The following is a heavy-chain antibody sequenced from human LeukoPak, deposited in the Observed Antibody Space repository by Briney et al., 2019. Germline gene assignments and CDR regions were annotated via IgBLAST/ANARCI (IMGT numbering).Heavy chain of an antibody. D-gene: IGHD3-22*01. CDR3: ARVPGEGYYDSSGYYH. J-gene: IGHJ5*02. CDR1: GYTFTSYY. CDR2: INPSGGST. Sequence: GASVKVSCKASGYTFTSYYMHWVRQAPGQGLEWMGIINPSGGSTSYAQKFQGRVTMTGDTSTSTVYMELSSLTSEDTAVYYCARVPGEGYYDSSGYYHWGQGTLVTVSS. V-gene: IGHV1-46*01.